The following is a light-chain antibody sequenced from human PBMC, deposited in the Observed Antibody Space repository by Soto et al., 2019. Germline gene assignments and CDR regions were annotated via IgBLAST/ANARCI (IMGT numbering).Light chain of an antibody. CDR2: GNS. V-gene: IGLV1-40*01. CDR1: SSNIGAGYD. CDR3: QSDDSSLGGTGV. J-gene: IGLJ2*01. Sequence: QSVLTQPPSVSGAPGQRVTISCTGSSSNIGAGYDVHWYQQLPGTAPKLLIYGNSNRPSGVPDRFSGSKSGTSASLAITGLQAEDEAGYYGQSDDSSLGGTGVFGGGTKVTVL.